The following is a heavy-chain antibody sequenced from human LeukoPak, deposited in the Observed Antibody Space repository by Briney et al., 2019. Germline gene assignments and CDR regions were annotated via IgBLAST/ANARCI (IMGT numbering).Heavy chain of an antibody. CDR1: GFTFSSYA. J-gene: IGHJ4*02. CDR2: ISGSGGST. D-gene: IGHD3-22*01. V-gene: IGHV3-23*01. CDR3: ARGLYDSSGYHIPLDY. Sequence: GGSLRLSCAASGFTFSSYAMSWVRQAPGKGLEWVSAISGSGGSTYYADSVKGRFTISRDNSKNTLYLQMNSLRAEDTAVYYCARGLYDSSGYHIPLDYWGQGTLVTVSS.